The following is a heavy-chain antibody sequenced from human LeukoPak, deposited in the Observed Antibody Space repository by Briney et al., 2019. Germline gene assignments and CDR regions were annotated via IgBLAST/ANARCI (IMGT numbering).Heavy chain of an antibody. CDR2: IRYDGSNK. V-gene: IGHV3-30*02. CDR1: GFTFSSYG. CDR3: AKAVCTSCYYFDY. J-gene: IGHJ4*02. D-gene: IGHD2-2*01. Sequence: PGGSLRLSCAASGFTFSSYGMHWVRQAPGKGLEWVAFIRYDGSNKYYAGSVKGRFTISRDNSKNTLYLQMNSLRAEDTAVYYCAKAVCTSCYYFDYWGQGTLVTVSS.